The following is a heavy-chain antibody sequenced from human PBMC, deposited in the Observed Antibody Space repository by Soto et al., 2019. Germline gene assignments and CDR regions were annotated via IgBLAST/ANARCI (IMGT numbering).Heavy chain of an antibody. Sequence: SETLSLTCTVSGGSFTSYYWSWIRQPPGKGLEWIGYIYSSGSSNYNPTLKSRVTLSVDTSKNQISLRLNSVTAADTAVYYCARVGRTSRNDAFDIWGPATMVTVS. J-gene: IGHJ3*02. CDR2: IYSSGSS. V-gene: IGHV4-59*01. D-gene: IGHD2-2*01. CDR3: ARVGRTSRNDAFDI. CDR1: GGSFTSYY.